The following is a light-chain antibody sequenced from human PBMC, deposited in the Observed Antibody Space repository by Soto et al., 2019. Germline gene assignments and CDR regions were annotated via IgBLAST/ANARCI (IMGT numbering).Light chain of an antibody. CDR1: QSISSW. CDR2: KAS. Sequence: DIQMTQSPSTLSASVGDRVTITCRASQSISSWLAWYQQKPGKAPKLLIYKASSLESGVPSRFSGSGSGTEFTLTISSLQPADFATYYCQQFNNYPWTFGHGTRVEIK. J-gene: IGKJ1*01. CDR3: QQFNNYPWT. V-gene: IGKV1-5*03.